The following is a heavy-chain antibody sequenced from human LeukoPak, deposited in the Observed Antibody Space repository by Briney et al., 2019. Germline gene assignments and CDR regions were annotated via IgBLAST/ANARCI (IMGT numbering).Heavy chain of an antibody. CDR2: IYTSGST. CDR1: GNSISSGDNY. J-gene: IGHJ4*02. V-gene: IGHV4-61*02. D-gene: IGHD6-19*01. CDR3: AGSSGWRYYFDY. Sequence: SQTLSLTCTVSGNSISSGDNYWSWIRQPAGRGLEWIGRIYTSGSTNYNPSLKSRVTMSVDTSKNQFSLRRSSVTAADTAVYYCAGSSGWRYYFDYWGQGTLVTVSS.